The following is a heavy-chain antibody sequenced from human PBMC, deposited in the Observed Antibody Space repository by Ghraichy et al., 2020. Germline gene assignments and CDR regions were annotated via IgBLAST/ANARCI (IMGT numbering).Heavy chain of an antibody. V-gene: IGHV4-30-2*01. Sequence: SQTLSLTCAVSGGSISSGGYSWSWIRQPPGKGLEWIGYIYHSGSTYYNPSLKSRVTISVDRSKNQFSLKLSSVTAADTAVYYCARGGNWNDETFDYWGQGTLVTVSS. D-gene: IGHD1-1*01. CDR3: ARGGNWNDETFDY. CDR2: IYHSGST. CDR1: GGSISSGGYS. J-gene: IGHJ4*02.